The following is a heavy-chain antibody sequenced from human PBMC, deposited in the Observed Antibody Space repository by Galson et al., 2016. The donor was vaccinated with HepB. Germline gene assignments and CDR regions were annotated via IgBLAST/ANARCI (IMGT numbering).Heavy chain of an antibody. CDR3: ARDVHTSMIGSGWAFDL. CDR1: GFTFSSYA. J-gene: IGHJ3*01. CDR2: FSYDGTNK. D-gene: IGHD3-16*01. V-gene: IGHV3-30*04. Sequence: SLRLSCAASGFTFSSYAIHWVRQAPGKGLEWVAMFSYDGTNKYYGDSVKGRLTISRDNSKNTLYLQMNSPIAEDTAVYYCARDVHTSMIGSGWAFDLWGQGTRVTVSS.